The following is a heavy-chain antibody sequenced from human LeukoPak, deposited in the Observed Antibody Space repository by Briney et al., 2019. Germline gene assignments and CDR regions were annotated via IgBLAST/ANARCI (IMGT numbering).Heavy chain of an antibody. J-gene: IGHJ4*02. V-gene: IGHV1-2*02. CDR3: ARLIDYDYVWGSYRYQPFDY. CDR2: INPNSGGT. Sequence: ASVKVSCKASGYTSTGYYMHWVRQAPGQGLEWMGWINPNSGGTNYAQKFQGRVTMTRDTSISTAYMELSRLRSDDTAVYYCARLIDYDYVWGSYRYQPFDYWGQGTLVTVSS. D-gene: IGHD3-16*02. CDR1: GYTSTGYY.